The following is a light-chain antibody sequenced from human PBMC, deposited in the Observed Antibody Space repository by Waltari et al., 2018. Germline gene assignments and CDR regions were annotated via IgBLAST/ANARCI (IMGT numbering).Light chain of an antibody. J-gene: IGLJ3*02. CDR3: TSYSRSSTHWV. Sequence: QSALTQPASVSGSPGQSITISCTGTSSDVGDYNYVSWYQQHPGKAPKLMIYDVINRPSGVSIRFSGSKSGNTASLTISGLQAEDEADYHCTSYSRSSTHWVFGGGTKLTVL. CDR1: SSDVGDYNY. V-gene: IGLV2-14*03. CDR2: DVI.